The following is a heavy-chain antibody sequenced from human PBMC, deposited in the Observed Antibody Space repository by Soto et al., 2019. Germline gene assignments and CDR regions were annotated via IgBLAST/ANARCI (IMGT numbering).Heavy chain of an antibody. D-gene: IGHD2-21*02. CDR1: GGSISGYY. J-gene: IGHJ6*02. CDR3: TRDGDGRMTTNPYYYYVMDV. V-gene: IGHV4-59*01. CDR2: VYYSGGA. Sequence: SETLSLTCTVSGGSISGYYWSWIRQPPGKGLEWIGNVYYSGGAKYNPSVKRRVSISVDTSKNQFSLNLSSVTAAATAVYYCTRDGDGRMTTNPYYYYVMDVWGPGITVTVSS.